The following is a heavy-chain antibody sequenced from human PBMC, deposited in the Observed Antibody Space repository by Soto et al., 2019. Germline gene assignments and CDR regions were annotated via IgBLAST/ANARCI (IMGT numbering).Heavy chain of an antibody. CDR3: ASPKIAFYNWFDP. Sequence: SETLSLTCTVSGGSISSGGYYWGWIRQPPGKGLEWIGSIYYSGSTYYNPSFKSRVTISVDTSKNQFSLKLSSVTAADTAVYYCASPKIAFYNWFDPWGQGTLVTVSS. CDR1: GGSISSGGYY. D-gene: IGHD3-3*02. CDR2: IYYSGST. J-gene: IGHJ5*02. V-gene: IGHV4-39*01.